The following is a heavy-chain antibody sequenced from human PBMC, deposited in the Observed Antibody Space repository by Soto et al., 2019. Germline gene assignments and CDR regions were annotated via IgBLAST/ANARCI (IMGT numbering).Heavy chain of an antibody. CDR3: AKLGSSAWSPHYYFDY. CDR1: GFTFNNYA. J-gene: IGHJ4*02. V-gene: IGHV3-23*01. D-gene: IGHD3-10*01. Sequence: PGGSLRLSCAASGFTFNNYAMGWVRQAPWKGLEWVSAITGSGSDTYYLDSVKGRFTISRDNSKNTLFLQVNSLRAEDTAIYYCAKLGSSAWSPHYYFDYWGQGTLVTVSS. CDR2: ITGSGSDT.